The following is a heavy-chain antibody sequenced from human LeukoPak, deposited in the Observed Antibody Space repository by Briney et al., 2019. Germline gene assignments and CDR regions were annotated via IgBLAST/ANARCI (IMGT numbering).Heavy chain of an antibody. CDR1: GGSFSGYY. CDR2: INHSGST. D-gene: IGHD3-10*01. J-gene: IGHJ4*02. Sequence: PSETLSLTCAVYGGSFSGYYWSWIRQPPGKGLEWIGEINHSGSTNYNPSLKSRVTISVDTSKNQFSLKLSSVTAADTAVYYCARRVTMVRGHDYWGQGTLVTVSS. V-gene: IGHV4-34*01. CDR3: ARRVTMVRGHDY.